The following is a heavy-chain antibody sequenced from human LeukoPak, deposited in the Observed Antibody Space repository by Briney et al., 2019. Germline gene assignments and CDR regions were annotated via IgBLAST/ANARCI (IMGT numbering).Heavy chain of an antibody. CDR3: AREGTPNGMDV. J-gene: IGHJ6*02. V-gene: IGHV3-21*01. CDR1: RFTFSSYS. CDR2: ISSSSSYI. Sequence: GGSLRLSCAASRFTFSSYSMNWVRQAPGKGLEWVSSISSSSSYIYYADSVKGRFTISRDNAKNSLYLQMNSLRAEDTAVYYCAREGTPNGMDVWGQGTTVTVSS.